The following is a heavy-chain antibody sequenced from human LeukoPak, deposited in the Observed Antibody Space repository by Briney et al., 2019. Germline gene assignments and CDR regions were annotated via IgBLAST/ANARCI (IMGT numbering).Heavy chain of an antibody. CDR1: GFTVSTHY. Sequence: PGGSLRLSCAASGFTVSTHYMSWVRQAPGKGLEWVSVINTADKTSYAASVKGRFTISRDNSNNTVFLQLSSVRAEDTAVYNGARRGGYYGHDFGGESEGYFDYWGQGTVVTVSS. V-gene: IGHV3-53*01. D-gene: IGHD5-12*01. CDR2: INTADKT. J-gene: IGHJ4*02. CDR3: ARRGGYYGHDFGGESEGYFDY.